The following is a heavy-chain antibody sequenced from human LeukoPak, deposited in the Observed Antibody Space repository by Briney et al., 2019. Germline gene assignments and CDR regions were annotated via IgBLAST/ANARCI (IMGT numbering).Heavy chain of an antibody. Sequence: PWGSVKVSCKASGYTFTSYDINWVRQAPGQGLEWMGWINPNSGGTNYAQKFQGRVTMTRDTSISTAYMELSRLRSDDTAVYYCARAEQLDYWGQGTLVTVSS. CDR3: ARAEQLDY. J-gene: IGHJ4*02. V-gene: IGHV1-2*02. CDR2: INPNSGGT. D-gene: IGHD6-13*01. CDR1: GYTFTSYD.